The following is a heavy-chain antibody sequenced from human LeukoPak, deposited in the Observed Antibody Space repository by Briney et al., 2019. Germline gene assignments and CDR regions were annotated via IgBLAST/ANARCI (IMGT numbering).Heavy chain of an antibody. Sequence: GGSLRLSCAASGFTFSSHAMTWVRQAPGKGLEWVSSISGSGGTTYYADSVKGRFTISRDNSKNTLYLQMNSLRAEDTAVYYCAKDRGFDIVVLPAAIHRSNWFDPWGQGTLVTVSS. D-gene: IGHD2-2*01. CDR2: ISGSGGTT. CDR3: AKDRGFDIVVLPAAIHRSNWFDP. CDR1: GFTFSSHA. V-gene: IGHV3-23*01. J-gene: IGHJ5*02.